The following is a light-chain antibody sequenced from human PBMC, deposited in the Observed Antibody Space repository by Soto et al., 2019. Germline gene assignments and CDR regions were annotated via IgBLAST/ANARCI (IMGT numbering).Light chain of an antibody. CDR3: QVWDTTTEHAV. CDR2: DDS. J-gene: IGLJ2*01. Sequence: SYELTQPPSVSVAPGQTARITCGGNSIGTKSVHWYQQKPGQAPVLVVFDDSDRPSGIPERFSGSNSGNTATLTISRVEVGDEADYFCQVWDTTTEHAVFGGGTQLTVL. V-gene: IGLV3-21*02. CDR1: SIGTKS.